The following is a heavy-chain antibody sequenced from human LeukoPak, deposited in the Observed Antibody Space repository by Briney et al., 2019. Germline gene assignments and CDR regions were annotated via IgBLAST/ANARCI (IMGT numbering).Heavy chain of an antibody. V-gene: IGHV4-59*01. CDR1: GGSISRYY. D-gene: IGHD6-13*01. Sequence: SETLSLTCTVSGGSISRYYWSWIRQPPGKGLEWIGYMYYSGSPNYNPSLKSRVTISVDTSKNQFSLNLSSETAADTAVYYCTRVQSSSWFDYWGQGTLVTVSS. CDR3: TRVQSSSWFDY. J-gene: IGHJ4*02. CDR2: MYYSGSP.